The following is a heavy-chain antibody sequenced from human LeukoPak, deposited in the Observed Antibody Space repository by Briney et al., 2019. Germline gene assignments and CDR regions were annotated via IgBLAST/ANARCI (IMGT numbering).Heavy chain of an antibody. CDR2: INPNSGDP. J-gene: IGHJ4*02. D-gene: IGHD5-24*01. CDR3: VRGGDGDRRDFDF. Sequence: ASVKVSCKASGYAFTAYYLHWVRQATGQGLEWMGWINPNSGDPNYAQNFQGRVTMTRDTSGSTVYMELNRLRSDDTAVHYCVRGGDGDRRDFDFWGQGTLVTVSS. V-gene: IGHV1-2*02. CDR1: GYAFTAYY.